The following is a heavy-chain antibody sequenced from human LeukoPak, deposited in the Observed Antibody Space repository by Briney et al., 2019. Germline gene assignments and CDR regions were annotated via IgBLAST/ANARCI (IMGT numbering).Heavy chain of an antibody. CDR3: AGAVLATKSEHWFDS. CDR2: LSYSGST. V-gene: IGHV4-39*07. CDR1: GDPISDSGHY. J-gene: IGHJ5*01. Sequence: PSETLSLTCSVSGDPISDSGHYWGWIRQTPGKGLEWIGSLSYSGSTYYNPSLKSRVTISVDTSKNQFSLNLSSVTAADTAMYYCAGAVLATKSEHWFDSWGQGTLVTVSS. D-gene: IGHD2-8*01.